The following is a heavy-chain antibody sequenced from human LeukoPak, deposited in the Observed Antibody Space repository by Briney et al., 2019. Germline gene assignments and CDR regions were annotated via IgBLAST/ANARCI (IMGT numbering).Heavy chain of an antibody. J-gene: IGHJ4*02. CDR1: GYTFTSYY. Sequence: ASVRVSCKASGYTFTSYYMHWVRQAPGQGLEWMGIINPSGGSTSYAQKFQGRVTMTRDTSISTAYMELSSLRSEDTAVYYCARVWGAIDYWGQGTLVTVSS. CDR3: ARVWGAIDY. CDR2: INPSGGST. D-gene: IGHD1-26*01. V-gene: IGHV1-46*01.